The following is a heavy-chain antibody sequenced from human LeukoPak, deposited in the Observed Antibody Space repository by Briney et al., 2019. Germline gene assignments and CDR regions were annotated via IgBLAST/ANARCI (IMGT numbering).Heavy chain of an antibody. CDR1: GGSFSGYY. CDR3: ARGGRYCSGSSCRNWFDP. V-gene: IGHV4-34*01. D-gene: IGHD2-15*01. CDR2: INHSGST. J-gene: IGHJ5*02. Sequence: SETLSLTCAVYGGSFSGYYWSWIRQPPGKGLEWIGEINHSGSTNYNPSLKSRVTISVDTSKNQFSLKLSSVTAADTAVYYCARGGRYCSGSSCRNWFDPWGQGTLVTVSS.